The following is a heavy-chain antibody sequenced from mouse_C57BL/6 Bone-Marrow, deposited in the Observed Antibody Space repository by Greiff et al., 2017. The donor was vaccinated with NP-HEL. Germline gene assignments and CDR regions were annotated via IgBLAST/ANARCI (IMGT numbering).Heavy chain of an antibody. CDR3: ASSAY. CDR2: INPSTGGT. V-gene: IGHV1-42*01. CDR1: GYSFTGYY. J-gene: IGHJ3*01. Sequence: EVQVVESGPELVKPGASVKISCKASGYSFTGYYMNWVKQSPEKSLEWIGEINPSTGGTTYNQKFKAKATLTVDKSSSTAYMQLKSLTSEDSAVYYCASSAYWGQGTLVTVSA.